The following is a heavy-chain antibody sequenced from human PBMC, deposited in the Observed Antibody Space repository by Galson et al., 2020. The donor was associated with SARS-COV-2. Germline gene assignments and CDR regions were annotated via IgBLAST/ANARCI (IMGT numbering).Heavy chain of an antibody. Sequence: GGSLRLSCAAYGFAFSMHDMNWVRQAPGKGLEWVSFLSSSSTLKYYSDSVKGRFTISRDDGDKSLYLQMNSLRVEDTAVYYCARVLFEFWSGYRYDDAFDLWGQGTMVTVSS. J-gene: IGHJ3*01. CDR1: GFAFSMHD. CDR2: LSSSSTLK. D-gene: IGHD3-3*01. CDR3: ARVLFEFWSGYRYDDAFDL. V-gene: IGHV3-21*01.